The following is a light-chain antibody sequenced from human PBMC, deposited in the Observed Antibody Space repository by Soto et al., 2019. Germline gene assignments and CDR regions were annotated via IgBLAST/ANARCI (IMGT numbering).Light chain of an antibody. J-gene: IGKJ4*01. Sequence: DIQMTQSPSSLSASVGDRVTIACRASRSISNYLNWYKQKPGEAPQLLIYHASNFQSGVPPRFSGSRSETDFTLTISSLQPEDFATYYCQQSYTSPPVTFGGGTKVEIK. CDR1: RSISNY. CDR3: QQSYTSPPVT. CDR2: HAS. V-gene: IGKV1-39*01.